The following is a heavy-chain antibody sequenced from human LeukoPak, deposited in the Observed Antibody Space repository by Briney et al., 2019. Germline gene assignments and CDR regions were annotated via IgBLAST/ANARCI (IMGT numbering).Heavy chain of an antibody. CDR3: ARVRQLERLAFGKEGSAFDY. J-gene: IGHJ4*02. Sequence: PGGSLRLSCAASGITFNSYTMNWVRQAPGKGLEWVSSISSSSSYIYYAASVKGRFTISRDNAKNSLYLQMNRLRAEDTAVYYCARVRQLERLAFGKEGSAFDYWGQGTLVTVSS. CDR2: ISSSSSYI. D-gene: IGHD1-1*01. V-gene: IGHV3-21*01. CDR1: GITFNSYT.